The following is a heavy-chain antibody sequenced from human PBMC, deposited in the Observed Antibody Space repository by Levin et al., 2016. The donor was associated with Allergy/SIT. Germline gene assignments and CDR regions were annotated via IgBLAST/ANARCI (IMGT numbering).Heavy chain of an antibody. Sequence: ASVKVSCKASGYTFTGYYMHWVRQAPGQGLEWMGWINPNSGGTNYAQKFQGWVTMTRDTSISTAYMELSRLRSDDTAVYYCARGRRVDEYYFDYWGQGTLVTVSS. CDR1: GYTFTGYY. J-gene: IGHJ4*02. D-gene: IGHD5-24*01. V-gene: IGHV1-2*04. CDR2: INPNSGGT. CDR3: ARGRRVDEYYFDY.